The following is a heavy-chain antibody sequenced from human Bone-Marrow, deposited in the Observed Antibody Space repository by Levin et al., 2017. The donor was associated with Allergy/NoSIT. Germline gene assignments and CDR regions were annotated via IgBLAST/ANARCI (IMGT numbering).Heavy chain of an antibody. CDR3: AMAQTTNGTTGTTAPFDY. D-gene: IGHD1-1*01. J-gene: IGHJ4*02. Sequence: GGSLRLSCKASGYTFTSYAMNWVRQAPGQGLEWMGWINTNTGNPTYAQGFTGRFVFSLDTSVSTAYLQISSLKAEDTAVYYCAMAQTTNGTTGTTAPFDYWGQGTLVTVSS. V-gene: IGHV7-4-1*02. CDR1: GYTFTSYA. CDR2: INTNTGNP.